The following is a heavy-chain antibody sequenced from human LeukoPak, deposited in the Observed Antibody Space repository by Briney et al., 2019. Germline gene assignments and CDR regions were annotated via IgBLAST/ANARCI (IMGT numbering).Heavy chain of an antibody. CDR3: ARVGYYYDSSGSLLDDAFDI. CDR2: ISSSSSYI. Sequence: GGSLRLSCAASGSTFSSYSMNWVRQAPGKGLEWVSSISSSSSYIYYADSVKGRFTISRDNAKNSLYLQMNSLRAEDTAVYYCARVGYYYDSSGSLLDDAFDIWGQGTMVTVSS. CDR1: GSTFSSYS. D-gene: IGHD3-22*01. J-gene: IGHJ3*02. V-gene: IGHV3-21*01.